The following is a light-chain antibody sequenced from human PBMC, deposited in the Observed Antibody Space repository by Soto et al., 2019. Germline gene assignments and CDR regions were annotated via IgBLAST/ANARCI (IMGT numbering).Light chain of an antibody. Sequence: SALTQPASVSGSPGQSITISCTGTSSDVGCYNYVSWYQQHPGKAPKLMIYEVSNRPSAVSNRFSGSKAGNTASLTISGLQAEDEADYYCSSYTSSTTLFVFGGGTKVTVL. CDR3: SSYTSSTTLFV. V-gene: IGLV2-14*01. CDR2: EVS. J-gene: IGLJ2*01. CDR1: SSDVGCYNY.